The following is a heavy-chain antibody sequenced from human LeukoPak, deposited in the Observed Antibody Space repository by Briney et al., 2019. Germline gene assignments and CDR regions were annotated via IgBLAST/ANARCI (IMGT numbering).Heavy chain of an antibody. D-gene: IGHD2-2*01. J-gene: IGHJ6*04. V-gene: IGHV1-69*01. CDR1: GGTFSSYA. Sequence: GSSVKVSCKASGGTFSSYAISWVRQARGQGLEWMGGIIPIFGTANYAQKFQGRVTITADESTSTAYMELSSLRSEDTAVYYCARGNEYCSSTSCLYYYGMDVWGKGTTVTVSS. CDR2: IIPIFGTA. CDR3: ARGNEYCSSTSCLYYYGMDV.